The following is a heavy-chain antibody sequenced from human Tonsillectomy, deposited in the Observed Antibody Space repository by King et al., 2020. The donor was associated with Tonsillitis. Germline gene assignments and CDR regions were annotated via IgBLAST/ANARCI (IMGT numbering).Heavy chain of an antibody. V-gene: IGHV4-59*01. D-gene: IGHD6-25*01. J-gene: IGHJ4*02. CDR2: IYHTGNT. CDR1: CCSISSYY. CDR3: ARAVVQAAGEYYFDY. Sequence: VQLQESGPGLVQPSETLSLTCFVSCCSISSYYWRWIRQSPGKGLEWIGYIYHTGNTNYNPSLKRRVTISTDTSKHQFSLTLNSLTAADTAVYFCARAVVQAAGEYYFDYWGQGTLVTVSS.